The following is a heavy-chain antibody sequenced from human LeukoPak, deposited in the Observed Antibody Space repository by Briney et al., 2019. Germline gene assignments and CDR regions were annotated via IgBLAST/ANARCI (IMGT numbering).Heavy chain of an antibody. CDR2: ISYDGSNK. V-gene: IGHV3-30-3*01. CDR3: ARDLGLATAGDPYYYYGMDV. CDR1: GFTFSSYA. J-gene: IGHJ6*02. D-gene: IGHD3-16*01. Sequence: AGGSLRLSCAASGFTFSSYAMHWVRQAPGKGLEWVAVISYDGSNKYYADSVKGRFTISRDNSKNTLYLQMNSLRAEDTAVYYCARDLGLATAGDPYYYYGMDVWGQGTTVTVSS.